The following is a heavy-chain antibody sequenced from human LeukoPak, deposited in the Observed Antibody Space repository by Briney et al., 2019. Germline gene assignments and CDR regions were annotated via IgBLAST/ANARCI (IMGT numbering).Heavy chain of an antibody. CDR2: ISSSGSTI. D-gene: IGHD6-19*01. V-gene: IGHV3-48*03. J-gene: IGHJ6*03. Sequence: GGSLRLSCAASGFTFSSYEMNWVRQALGKGLEWVSYISSSGSTIYYADSVKGRFTISRDNAKNSLYLQMNSLRAEDTAVYYCARADSSGWLSVGYYMDVWGKGTTVTVSS. CDR1: GFTFSSYE. CDR3: ARADSSGWLSVGYYMDV.